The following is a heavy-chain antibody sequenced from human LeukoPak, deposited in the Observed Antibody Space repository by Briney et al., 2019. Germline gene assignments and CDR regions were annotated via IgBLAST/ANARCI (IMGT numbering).Heavy chain of an antibody. CDR1: GFTVSRNY. V-gene: IGHV3-53*01. CDR3: AGTIVGKWAIDY. CDR2: IYSGGST. Sequence: GGSLRLSCAASGFTVSRNYMTWVRQAPGKGLEWVSVIYSGGSTYYADSVKGRFTISRDNSKNTLYLQMNSLRAEDTAVYYCAGTIVGKWAIDYWGQGTLVAVSS. J-gene: IGHJ4*02. D-gene: IGHD3-22*01.